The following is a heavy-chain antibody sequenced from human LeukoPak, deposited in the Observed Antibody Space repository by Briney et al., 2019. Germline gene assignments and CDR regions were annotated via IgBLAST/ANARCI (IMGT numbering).Heavy chain of an antibody. V-gene: IGHV1-2*02. CDR3: ARDRRVRGTTTRWFDP. D-gene: IGHD3-10*01. J-gene: IGHJ5*02. Sequence: GASVKVSFKASGYTFTGQYMHWVRQAPGQGLEWMGWINPNSGATDYAQKFQGRVALTRDTSINTVYMELSSLRYDDTAVYYCARDRRVRGTTTRWFDPWGQGTLVTVSS. CDR1: GYTFTGQY. CDR2: INPNSGAT.